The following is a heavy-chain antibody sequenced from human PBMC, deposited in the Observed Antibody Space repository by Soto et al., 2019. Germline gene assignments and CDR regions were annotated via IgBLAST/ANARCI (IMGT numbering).Heavy chain of an antibody. CDR3: ARTVDFWSGYYAY. CDR1: GGSISSDDYY. J-gene: IGHJ1*01. D-gene: IGHD3-3*01. CDR2: ILNSGRT. Sequence: SETLSLTCTVSGGSISSDDYYWSWIRQPPGKGLEWIGYILNSGRTYYNPSLKSRVTISQDTSKNQFSLRLSSVTVADTAVYYCARTVDFWSGYYAYWGQGTLVTVS. V-gene: IGHV4-30-4*01.